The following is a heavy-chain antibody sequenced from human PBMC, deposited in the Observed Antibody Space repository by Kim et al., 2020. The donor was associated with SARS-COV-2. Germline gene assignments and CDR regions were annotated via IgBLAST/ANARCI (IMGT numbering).Heavy chain of an antibody. V-gene: IGHV3-23*01. CDR2: VTNGGGST. D-gene: IGHD1-1*01. CDR1: GFTFSSYA. J-gene: IGHJ4*02. CDR3: AKKRTTGTTYDY. Sequence: GGSLRLSCAASGFTFSSYAMSWVRQAPGKGLEWVSAVTNGGGSTYYADSVKGRFTISRDNSNSTLYLQMNSLTAEDTAVYYCAKKRTTGTTYDYWGQGTLVTVSS.